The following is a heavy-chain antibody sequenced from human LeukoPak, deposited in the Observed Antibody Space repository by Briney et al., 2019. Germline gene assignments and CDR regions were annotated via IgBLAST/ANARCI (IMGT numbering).Heavy chain of an antibody. D-gene: IGHD2-2*02. CDR1: GYTFTSYY. CDR3: ARRVRALGYCSSTSCYTGDDAFDI. Sequence: ASVKVSCKASGYTFTSYYMHWVRQAPGQGLEWMGIINPSGGSTSYAQKFQGRVTMIRDMSTSTVYMELSSLRSEDTAVYYCARRVRALGYCSSTSCYTGDDAFDIWGQGTMVTISS. J-gene: IGHJ3*02. CDR2: INPSGGST. V-gene: IGHV1-46*01.